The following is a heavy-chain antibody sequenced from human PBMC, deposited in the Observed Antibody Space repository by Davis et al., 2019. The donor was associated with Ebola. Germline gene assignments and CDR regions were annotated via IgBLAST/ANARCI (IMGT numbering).Heavy chain of an antibody. Sequence: GESLKISCAASGFTFDDYGMSWVRQAPGKGLEWVSGINWNGGSTGYADSVKGRFTISRDNAKNSLYLQMNSLRAEDTAVYYCARALYCSGGSCYSPYYYYGMDVWGQGTTVTVSS. CDR1: GFTFDDYG. V-gene: IGHV3-20*04. D-gene: IGHD2-15*01. CDR2: INWNGGST. J-gene: IGHJ6*02. CDR3: ARALYCSGGSCYSPYYYYGMDV.